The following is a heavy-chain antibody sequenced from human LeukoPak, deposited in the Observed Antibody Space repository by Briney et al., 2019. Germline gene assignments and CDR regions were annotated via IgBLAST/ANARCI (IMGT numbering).Heavy chain of an antibody. CDR3: AKDSNDFWSGYYPAGYFDY. CDR2: IWYDGSNI. CDR1: GFTFSSYG. V-gene: IGHV3-33*06. J-gene: IGHJ4*02. D-gene: IGHD3-3*01. Sequence: PGRSLRLSCAASGFTFSSYGMHWVRQAPGKGLEWVAVIWYDGSNIYCADSVKGRFTISRDNSKNTLYLQMNSLRAEDTAVYYCAKDSNDFWSGYYPAGYFDYWGQGTLVTVSS.